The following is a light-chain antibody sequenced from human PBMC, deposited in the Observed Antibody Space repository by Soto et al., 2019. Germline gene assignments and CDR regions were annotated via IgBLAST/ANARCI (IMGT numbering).Light chain of an antibody. CDR3: ATWDDSRKGV. J-gene: IGLJ1*01. Sequence: QSVLTQPPSASGTPGQRITISCYGSSSNIESHSVNWYQQVPGTAPKLLINTNNQRPSGVPDRFPGSKSGASASLAISGLQSEDEATYYCATWDDSRKGVFGTGTKVTVL. V-gene: IGLV1-44*01. CDR1: SSNIESHS. CDR2: TNN.